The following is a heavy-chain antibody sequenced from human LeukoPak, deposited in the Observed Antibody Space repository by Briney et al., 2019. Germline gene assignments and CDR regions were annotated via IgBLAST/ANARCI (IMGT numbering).Heavy chain of an antibody. J-gene: IGHJ4*02. D-gene: IGHD3-22*01. CDR2: IIPIFGTA. CDR3: ARDKQYYYDSSGYYLVY. Sequence: ASVKVSCKASGGTFSSYAIGWVRQAPGQGLEWMGRIIPIFGTANYAQKFQGRVTITTDESTSTAYMELSSLRSEDTAVYYCARDKQYYYDSSGYYLVYWGQGTLVTVSS. CDR1: GGTFSSYA. V-gene: IGHV1-69*05.